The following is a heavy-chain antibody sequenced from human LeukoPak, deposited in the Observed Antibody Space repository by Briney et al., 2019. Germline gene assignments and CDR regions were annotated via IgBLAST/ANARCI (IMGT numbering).Heavy chain of an antibody. CDR3: ARDHATYYYDSSGYYDY. D-gene: IGHD3-22*01. J-gene: IGHJ4*02. Sequence: GGSLRLSCAASGFTFSNYEMNWVRQAPGKGLEWVSFISRSGATIYYTDSVKGRFTISRDNANNSLYLQMNSLRAEDTAVYYCARDHATYYYDSSGYYDYWGQGTLVTVSS. V-gene: IGHV3-48*03. CDR1: GFTFSNYE. CDR2: ISRSGATI.